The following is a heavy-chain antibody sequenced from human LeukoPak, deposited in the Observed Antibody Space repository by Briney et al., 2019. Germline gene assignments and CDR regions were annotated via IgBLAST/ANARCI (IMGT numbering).Heavy chain of an antibody. Sequence: PSETLSLTCTVSGGSISSSGYHWDWIRQPPGKGLEWIGNIYYSGTTYYNPSLKSRVTISVDTSKNQFSLKLNSVTAADTAVYYCARRPRYGLGIQTFFDYWGQGTQVTVSS. V-gene: IGHV4-39*01. CDR2: IYYSGTT. J-gene: IGHJ4*02. CDR1: GGSISSSGYH. CDR3: ARRPRYGLGIQTFFDY. D-gene: IGHD3/OR15-3a*01.